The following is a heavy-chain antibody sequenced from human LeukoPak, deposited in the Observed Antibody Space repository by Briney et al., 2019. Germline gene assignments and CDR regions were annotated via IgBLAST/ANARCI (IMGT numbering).Heavy chain of an antibody. CDR1: GYSISSGYY. CDR3: ARLPGIAAEFDL. Sequence: SETLSLTCTVSGYSISSGYYWGWTRQPPGKGLEWIGTIYHSGSTYYNPSLKSRVTISLDTSKNQFSLKLSSVTAADTAVYYCARLPGIAAEFDLWGRGTLVTVSS. J-gene: IGHJ2*01. V-gene: IGHV4-38-2*02. CDR2: IYHSGST. D-gene: IGHD6-13*01.